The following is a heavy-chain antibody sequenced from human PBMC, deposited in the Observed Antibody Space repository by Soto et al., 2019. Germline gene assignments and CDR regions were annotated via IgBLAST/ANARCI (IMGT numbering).Heavy chain of an antibody. CDR1: GGSISSGGYY. V-gene: IGHV4-31*03. D-gene: IGHD3-10*01. Sequence: SETLSLTCTVSGGSISSGGYYWSWIRQHPGKGLEWIGYIYYSGSTYYNPSLKSRVTISVDTSKNQFSLKLSSVTAADTAVYYCARDHGSGSTVVAFDIWGQGTMVTVSS. J-gene: IGHJ3*02. CDR2: IYYSGST. CDR3: ARDHGSGSTVVAFDI.